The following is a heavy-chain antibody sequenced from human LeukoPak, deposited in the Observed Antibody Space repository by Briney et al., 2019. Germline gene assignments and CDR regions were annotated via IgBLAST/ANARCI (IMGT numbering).Heavy chain of an antibody. V-gene: IGHV4-4*07. CDR3: ARDLYGDNGDY. J-gene: IGHJ4*02. CDR1: GGSIGNYY. CDR2: MYTSGSA. Sequence: PSETLSLTCTVSGGSIGNYYWSWIRQPAGKGLEWIGRMYTSGSANYNPSLKSRVTMSVDTSKNQFPLKLSSVTAADTAVYYCARDLYGDNGDYWGQGTLVTISS. D-gene: IGHD4-17*01.